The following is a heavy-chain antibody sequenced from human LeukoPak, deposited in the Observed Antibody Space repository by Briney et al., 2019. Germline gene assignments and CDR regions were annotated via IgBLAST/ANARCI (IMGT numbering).Heavy chain of an antibody. D-gene: IGHD1-1*01. CDR2: IYYSGST. Sequence: PSETLSLTCTVSGGSIGSYYWSWIRQPPGKGLEWIGYIYYSGSTNYNPSLKSRVTISVDTSKNQFSLKLSSVTAADTAVYYCARLGTHGSFDYWGQGTLVTVSS. J-gene: IGHJ4*02. V-gene: IGHV4-59*01. CDR3: ARLGTHGSFDY. CDR1: GGSIGSYY.